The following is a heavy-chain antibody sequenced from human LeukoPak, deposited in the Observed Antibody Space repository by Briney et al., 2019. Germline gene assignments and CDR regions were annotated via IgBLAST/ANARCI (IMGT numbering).Heavy chain of an antibody. V-gene: IGHV3-21*01. Sequence: AGGSLRLSCAASGFTFSSYSMNWVRQAPGKGLEWVSSVSSSSSYIYYADSVKGRFTISRDNAKNSLYLQMNSLRAEDPAVYYCARDSGSYGFSAFDIWGQGTMVTVSS. D-gene: IGHD1-26*01. CDR2: VSSSSSYI. J-gene: IGHJ3*02. CDR3: ARDSGSYGFSAFDI. CDR1: GFTFSSYS.